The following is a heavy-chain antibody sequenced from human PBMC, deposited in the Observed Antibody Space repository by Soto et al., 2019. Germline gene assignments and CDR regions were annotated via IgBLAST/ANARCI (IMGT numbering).Heavy chain of an antibody. CDR3: ARTAMVRGVIIPLDY. Sequence: SETLSLTCAFSGYSIRRGYYWGWTRQPQGKGLEWIGSIYHGGSTYYNPSLKSRVTISVDTSKNQFSLKLSSVTAADTAVYYCARTAMVRGVIIPLDYWGQGTLVTVSS. J-gene: IGHJ4*02. CDR1: GYSIRRGYY. D-gene: IGHD3-10*01. V-gene: IGHV4-38-2*01. CDR2: IYHGGST.